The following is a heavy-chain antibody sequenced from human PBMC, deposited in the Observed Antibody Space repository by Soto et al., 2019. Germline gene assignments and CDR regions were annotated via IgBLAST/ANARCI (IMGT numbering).Heavy chain of an antibody. V-gene: IGHV1-24*01. D-gene: IGHD1-1*01. Sequence: ASVKVSCKVSGYTLTELSMHWVRQAPGKGLEWMGGFDPEDGETIYAQKFQGRVTMTEDTSTDTAYMELSSLRSEDTAVYYCATAYKGYYYMDVWGKGTTVTVSS. J-gene: IGHJ6*03. CDR2: FDPEDGET. CDR1: GYTLTELS. CDR3: ATAYKGYYYMDV.